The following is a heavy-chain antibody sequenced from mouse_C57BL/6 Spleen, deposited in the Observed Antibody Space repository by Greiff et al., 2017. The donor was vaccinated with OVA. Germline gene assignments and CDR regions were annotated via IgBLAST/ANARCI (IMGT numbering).Heavy chain of an antibody. CDR1: GYSFTGYY. D-gene: IGHD1-1*01. Sequence: EVQLVESGPELVKPGASVKISCKASGYSFTGYYMNWVKQSPEKSLEWIGEINPSTGGTTYNQKFKAKATLTVDKSSSTAYMQLKSLTSEDSAVYYCARREYYEDYWGQGTTLTVSS. CDR2: INPSTGGT. CDR3: ARREYYEDY. V-gene: IGHV1-42*01. J-gene: IGHJ2*01.